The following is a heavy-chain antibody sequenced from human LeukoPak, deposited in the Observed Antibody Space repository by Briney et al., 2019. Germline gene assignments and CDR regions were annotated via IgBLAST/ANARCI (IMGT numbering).Heavy chain of an antibody. V-gene: IGHV3-21*01. J-gene: IGHJ5*02. CDR3: AGTLGWIAAAGTRGWFDP. D-gene: IGHD6-13*01. Sequence: GGSPRLSCAASGFTFSSYSMNWVRQAPGKGLEWVSSISSSSSYIYYADSVKGRFTISRDNAKNSLYLQINSLRAEDTAVYYCAGTLGWIAAAGTRGWFDPWGQGTLVTVSS. CDR1: GFTFSSYS. CDR2: ISSSSSYI.